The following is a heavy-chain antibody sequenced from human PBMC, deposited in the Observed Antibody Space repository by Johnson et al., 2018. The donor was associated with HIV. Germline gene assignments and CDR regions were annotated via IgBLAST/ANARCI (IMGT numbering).Heavy chain of an antibody. D-gene: IGHD4-23*01. CDR3: ARATAYGGRVDGFDI. CDR2: ISGSGGST. J-gene: IGHJ3*02. V-gene: IGHV3-23*04. Sequence: VQLVESGGGLVKPGGSLRLSCAASGFTFSSYAMSWVRQAPGKGLEWVSAISGSGGSTHYADSVKGRFTISRDNSKNTLYLQMNSLRAEDTAIYYCARATAYGGRVDGFDIWGQGTMVTVSS. CDR1: GFTFSSYA.